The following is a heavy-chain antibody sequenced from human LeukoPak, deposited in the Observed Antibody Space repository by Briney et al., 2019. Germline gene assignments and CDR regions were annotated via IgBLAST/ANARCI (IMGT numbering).Heavy chain of an antibody. J-gene: IGHJ3*02. Sequence: SETLSLTCTVSGGSISSYYWSWVRQPPGKGLEWLGYIYYSGSTNYNPSLKSRVTISVDTSKNQFSLKLSSVTAADTAVYYCAGRYNWNVRGAFDIWGQGTMVTVSS. CDR3: AGRYNWNVRGAFDI. V-gene: IGHV4-59*01. CDR2: IYYSGST. CDR1: GGSISSYY. D-gene: IGHD1-20*01.